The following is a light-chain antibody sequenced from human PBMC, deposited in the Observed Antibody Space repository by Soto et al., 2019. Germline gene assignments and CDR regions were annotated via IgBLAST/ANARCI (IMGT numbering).Light chain of an antibody. V-gene: IGLV1-51*01. CDR2: DND. Sequence: QSALTQPPSVSAAPGQKVTISCSGSSSNIGNNYVFWYQQLPGTAPKLLIYDNDKRPSGIPDRFSGSKSGTSATLGITGLQTGDEADYYCATWDRSLSVGVFGGGTKFTVL. J-gene: IGLJ2*01. CDR3: ATWDRSLSVGV. CDR1: SSNIGNNY.